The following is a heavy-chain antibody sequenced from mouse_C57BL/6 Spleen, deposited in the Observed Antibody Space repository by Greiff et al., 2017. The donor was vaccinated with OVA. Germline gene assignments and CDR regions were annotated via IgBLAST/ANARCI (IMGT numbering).Heavy chain of an antibody. J-gene: IGHJ3*01. CDR3: ARQDYGNYAWFAY. CDR1: GFTFSSYG. V-gene: IGHV5-6*03. D-gene: IGHD2-1*01. CDR2: ISSGGSYT. Sequence: EVMLVESGGGLVKPGGSLKLSCAASGFTFSSYGMSWVRQTPDKRLEWVATISSGGSYTYYPDSVKGRFTISRDNAKNTLYLQMSSLKSEDTAMYYCARQDYGNYAWFAYWGQGTLVTVSA.